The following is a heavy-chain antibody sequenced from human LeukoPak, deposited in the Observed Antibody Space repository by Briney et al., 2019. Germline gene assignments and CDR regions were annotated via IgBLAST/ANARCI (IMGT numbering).Heavy chain of an antibody. D-gene: IGHD2-2*02. J-gene: IGHJ4*02. CDR3: AWGYCSGTSCYMFAS. V-gene: IGHV3-21*01. CDR2: ISSSNTYI. CDR1: GFNFIDNS. Sequence: PGGSLTHSCAGSGFNFIDNSMHWVRQPPWKGLEWVSSISSSNTYIYYRDSVKGRFAITRDNAKNLLFLQMNSLRAEDTAVYYCAWGYCSGTSCYMFASWGQGTRVTVSS.